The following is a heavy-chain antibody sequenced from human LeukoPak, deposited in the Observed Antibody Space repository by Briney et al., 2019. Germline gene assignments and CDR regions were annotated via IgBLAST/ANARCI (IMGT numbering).Heavy chain of an antibody. Sequence: SETLTLTCTVSGGSISSSSYYWGWIRQPPGKGLEWNGSIYYSGSTYYNPSLKSRVTISVDTSKNQFSLKLSHVTAADAVLYYCARDYSSSWNWFDPGGEGTGVTVS. CDR1: GGSISSSSYY. J-gene: IGHJ5*02. D-gene: IGHD6-13*01. CDR3: ARDYSSSWNWFDP. V-gene: IGHV4-39*07. CDR2: IYYSGST.